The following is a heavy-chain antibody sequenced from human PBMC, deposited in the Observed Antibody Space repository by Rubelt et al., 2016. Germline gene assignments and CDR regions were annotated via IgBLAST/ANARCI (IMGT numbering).Heavy chain of an antibody. D-gene: IGHD1-7*01. CDR1: GGSIHDYQ. CDR2: IYHCGST. V-gene: IGHV4-59*12. J-gene: IGHJ6*02. Sequence: QVQLQESGPGLVKPSESLSLTCTVSGGSIHDYQWTWLRQPPGKGLEWIGEIYHCGSTNYNPSLKSRVTISVDKSKNQFSLKLSSVTAADTAVYYCAREEAGTSGGGMDVWGQGTTVTVSS. CDR3: AREEAGTSGGGMDV.